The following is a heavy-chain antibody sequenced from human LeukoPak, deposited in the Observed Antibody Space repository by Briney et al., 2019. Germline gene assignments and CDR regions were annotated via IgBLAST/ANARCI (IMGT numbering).Heavy chain of an antibody. CDR1: GYTFTGYY. CDR3: AKENYRFDS. CDR2: INPNSGGT. J-gene: IGHJ5*01. D-gene: IGHD1-7*01. Sequence: ASVKVSCKASGYTFTGYYMHWVRQAPGQGLEWMGWINPNSGGTKYAQKFQDRVTMTRDTSISTAYMELSGLTSDDTAVYYCAKENYRFDSWGQGTLVTVSS. V-gene: IGHV1-2*02.